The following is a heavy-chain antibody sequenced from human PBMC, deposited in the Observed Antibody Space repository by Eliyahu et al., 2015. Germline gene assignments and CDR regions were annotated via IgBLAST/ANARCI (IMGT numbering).Heavy chain of an antibody. V-gene: IGHV4-34*01. CDR2: INHSGST. CDR3: ARERTSGGSWYVDVDGMDV. CDR1: GGSFXGYY. D-gene: IGHD6-13*01. Sequence: QVQLQQWGAGLLKPSETLSLTCAVYGGSFXGYYWGWIRQPPGKGLEWIGEINHSGSTNYNPSLKSRVTISVDTPKNQFSLKLSSVTAADTAVYYCARERTSGGSWYVDVDGMDVWGQGTTVTVSS. J-gene: IGHJ6*02.